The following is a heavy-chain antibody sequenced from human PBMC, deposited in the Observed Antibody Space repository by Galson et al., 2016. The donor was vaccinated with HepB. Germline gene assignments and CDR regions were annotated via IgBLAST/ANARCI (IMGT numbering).Heavy chain of an antibody. CDR1: GFTFSSPS. D-gene: IGHD3-3*01. V-gene: IGHV3-30*14. CDR2: ISHDGGNH. J-gene: IGHJ6*02. Sequence: SLRLSCAASGFTFSSPSMHWARQAPGKGLEWVAVISHDGGNHFYADSVKGRFTISRDNSKNTLYLQMNRLKPDDTAVYFCARGLRWSGFFKIYFYYGMDVWGQGTTVTVSS. CDR3: ARGLRWSGFFKIYFYYGMDV.